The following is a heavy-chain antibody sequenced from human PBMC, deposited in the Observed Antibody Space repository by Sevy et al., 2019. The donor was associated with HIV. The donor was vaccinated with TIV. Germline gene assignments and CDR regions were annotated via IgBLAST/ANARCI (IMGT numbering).Heavy chain of an antibody. Sequence: GGSLRLSCSVSGFTFSGYAMNWVRQAPGKGLEWVSGISGSGGSTYYADSVKGRFTISRDNSKNTLYLQMDSLRAEDTAIYYCAKCGTYYDFWSAHMPRMDVWGPGTTVTVSS. J-gene: IGHJ6*02. CDR2: ISGSGGST. CDR1: GFTFSGYA. D-gene: IGHD3-3*01. CDR3: AKCGTYYDFWSAHMPRMDV. V-gene: IGHV3-23*01.